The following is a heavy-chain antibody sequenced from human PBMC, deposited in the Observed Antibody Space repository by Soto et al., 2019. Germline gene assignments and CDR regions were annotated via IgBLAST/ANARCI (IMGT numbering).Heavy chain of an antibody. J-gene: IGHJ4*02. V-gene: IGHV4-31*03. CDR2: IYYSGIT. CDR1: GGSISSGGYY. Sequence: PSETLSLTCTVSGGSISSGGYYWSWIRQHPGKGLEWIGYIYYSGITYYNPSLKSRVTISVDTSKNQFSLKLSSVTAADTAVYYCTTQRYYYDSSAYYPWLFWGQGTLVTVSS. D-gene: IGHD3-22*01. CDR3: TTQRYYYDSSAYYPWLF.